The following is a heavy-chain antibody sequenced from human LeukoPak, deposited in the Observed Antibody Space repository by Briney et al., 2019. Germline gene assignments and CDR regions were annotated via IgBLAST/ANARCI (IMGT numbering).Heavy chain of an antibody. V-gene: IGHV3-74*01. J-gene: IGHJ5*02. Sequence: PGGSLRLSCAASGFTFSSYWMHWVRKVPGKGLVWLSRISSDGSSTDYADSVKGRFTISRDNTKNTLYLQMNSLRVEDTAVYYCARVLAVAGSSILRSWGQGTPVTVSS. CDR2: ISSDGSST. CDR3: ARVLAVAGSSILRS. D-gene: IGHD6-19*01. CDR1: GFTFSSYW.